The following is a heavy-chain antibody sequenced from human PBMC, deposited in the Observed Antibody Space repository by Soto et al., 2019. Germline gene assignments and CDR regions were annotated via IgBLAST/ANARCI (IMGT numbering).Heavy chain of an antibody. CDR1: GYSISSGCY. J-gene: IGHJ4*02. V-gene: IGHV4-38-2*02. D-gene: IGHD2-15*01. Sequence: SETLSLTCRVSGYSISSGCYWCWVRQPPGKGREWIGSIYHSGSTYYNPSLKSRVTISVDTSKNQFSLKLSSVTAADTAVYYCARVVFEYCSGGSCYRIDYWGQGTLVTVSS. CDR2: IYHSGST. CDR3: ARVVFEYCSGGSCYRIDY.